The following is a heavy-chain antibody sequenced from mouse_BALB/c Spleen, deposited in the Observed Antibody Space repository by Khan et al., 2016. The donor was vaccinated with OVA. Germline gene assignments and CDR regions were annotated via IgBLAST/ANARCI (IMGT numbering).Heavy chain of an antibody. CDR2: ISYSGNT. J-gene: IGHJ3*01. D-gene: IGHD2-4*01. V-gene: IGHV3-2*02. CDR1: GYSITSEYT. CDR3: ARKDYYDYDPFPY. Sequence: EVQLQESGPGLVKPSQSLSLTCTVTGYSITSEYTWNWIRQFPGNTLEWVGFISYSGNTRYNPSLKSRISITRDTSKNQFFLQLNSVTSDDTATYFCARKDYYDYDPFPYWGQGTLVTVSA.